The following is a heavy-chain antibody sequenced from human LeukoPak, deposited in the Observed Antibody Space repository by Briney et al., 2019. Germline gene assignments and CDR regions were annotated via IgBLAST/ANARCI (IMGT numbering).Heavy chain of an antibody. V-gene: IGHV1-46*01. CDR1: GYTFTSYY. J-gene: IGHJ4*02. D-gene: IGHD3-10*01. Sequence: ASVKVSCKAPGYTFTSYYMHWVRQAPGQGLEWMGIINPSGGSTSHAQKFQGRVTMTRDMSTSTVYMELSSLRSEDTAVYYCARGTSNYYGSGSYPFDYWGQGTLVTVSS. CDR2: INPSGGST. CDR3: ARGTSNYYGSGSYPFDY.